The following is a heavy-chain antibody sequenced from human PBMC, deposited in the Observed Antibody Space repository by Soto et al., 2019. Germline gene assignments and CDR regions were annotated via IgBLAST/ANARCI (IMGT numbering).Heavy chain of an antibody. D-gene: IGHD3-22*01. CDR2: IDPSDSYT. V-gene: IGHV5-10-1*01. J-gene: IGHJ4*02. CDR3: ARMFIEDYYDSSGYYY. CDR1: GYSFTSYW. Sequence: PGESLKISCKGSGYSFTSYWISWVRQMPGKGLEWMGRIDPSDSYTNYSPSFQGHVTISADKSISTAYLQWSSLKASDTAMYYCARMFIEDYYDSSGYYYWGQGTLVTVSS.